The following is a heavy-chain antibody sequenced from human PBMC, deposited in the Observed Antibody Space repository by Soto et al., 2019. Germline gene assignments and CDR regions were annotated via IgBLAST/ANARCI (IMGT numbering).Heavy chain of an antibody. Sequence: EVQLAQSGAEVRKPGESLKISCPASVYNFNIYWIAWVRQRPGKGLEWMGIIYPLDYDTKYSPGFHGQVTFSVDKSLNTAYVQWSALNASDTAMYYCARFEGSYDRDLGDWGQGTLVTVSS. CDR3: ARFEGSYDRDLGD. CDR2: IYPLDYDT. J-gene: IGHJ4*02. V-gene: IGHV5-51*01. D-gene: IGHD1-26*01. CDR1: VYNFNIYW.